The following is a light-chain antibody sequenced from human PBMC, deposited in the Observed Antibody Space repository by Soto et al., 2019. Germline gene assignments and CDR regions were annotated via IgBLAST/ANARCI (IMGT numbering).Light chain of an antibody. CDR2: AAS. Sequence: DIQMTQSPSSLSASVGDRVTISCRASQGISNYLAWYQQKPGKAPRLLIYAASSLQSGVSFRFTGSGSGTDFILTISSLQPEDVATYYCQNYNWPPFTFGPGTKVDIK. CDR1: QGISNY. V-gene: IGKV1-27*01. J-gene: IGKJ3*01. CDR3: QNYNWPPFT.